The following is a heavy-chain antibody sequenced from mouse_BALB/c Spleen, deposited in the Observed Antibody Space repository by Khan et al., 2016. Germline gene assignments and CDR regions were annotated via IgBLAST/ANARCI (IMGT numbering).Heavy chain of an antibody. Sequence: VQLQESGPELAKPGASVKMSCRASGYTFTTYWMHWVKQRPGQGLEWIGYINPTTYYTEYNQKFKDKASLTADKSSSTAYMQLSSLTSEDSAVXYCARDLNYWGPGATLTISS. CDR2: INPTTYYT. CDR3: ARDLNY. V-gene: IGHV1-7*01. J-gene: IGHJ2*01. CDR1: GYTFTTYW.